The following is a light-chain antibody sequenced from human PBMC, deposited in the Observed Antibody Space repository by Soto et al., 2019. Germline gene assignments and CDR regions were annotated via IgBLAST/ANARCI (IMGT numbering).Light chain of an antibody. CDR2: ATS. J-gene: IGLJ3*02. V-gene: IGLV7-46*01. Sequence: QAVVTQDASLTVSPGGTVTLTCGSSTGTVTSGHFPYWFQQQPGPAPRTLIYATSDKHSWTAPRFSGSLLGGKAALTLSGAQPEDEAEYYCLLFFGDIRGVFGGGTKLTVL. CDR1: TGTVTSGHF. CDR3: LLFFGDIRGV.